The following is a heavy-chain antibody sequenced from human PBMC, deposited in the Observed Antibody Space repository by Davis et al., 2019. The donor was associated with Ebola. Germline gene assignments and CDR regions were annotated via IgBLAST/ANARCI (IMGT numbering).Heavy chain of an antibody. CDR1: GGSVGSDY. Sequence: SETLSLTCSVSGGSVGSDYWSWIRQSPGKGLEWIAFISNGGRTIYNPSLRGRVTISIDTSKNQFSLEVRSVTAADTAVYYCARLYYGSGSYYNWFDPWGQGTLVTVSS. V-gene: IGHV4-59*08. D-gene: IGHD3-10*01. J-gene: IGHJ5*02. CDR2: ISNGGRT. CDR3: ARLYYGSGSYYNWFDP.